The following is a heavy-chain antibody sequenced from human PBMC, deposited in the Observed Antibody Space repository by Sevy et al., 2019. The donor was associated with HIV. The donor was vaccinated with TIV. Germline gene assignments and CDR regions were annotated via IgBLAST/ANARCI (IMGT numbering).Heavy chain of an antibody. CDR2: INWDGSEK. CDR1: GFSFNDYA. CDR3: ARGGFYFGSEDYYGKAGYDS. Sequence: GGSLRLSCATSGFSFNDYAMHWVRQAPGKGLEWVSGINWDGSEKDYADSVEGRFTISRNNDKKSLYLQMSSLRREDTALYFCARGGFYFGSEDYYGKAGYDSWGLGTVVTVSS. V-gene: IGHV3-9*01. J-gene: IGHJ4*02. D-gene: IGHD3-10*01.